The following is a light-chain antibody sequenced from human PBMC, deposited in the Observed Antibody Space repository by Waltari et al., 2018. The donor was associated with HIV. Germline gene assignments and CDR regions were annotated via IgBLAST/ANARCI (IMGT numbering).Light chain of an antibody. CDR2: EVS. Sequence: QSALTQPRSVSGSPGQSVTISCTGTRSDIGYFYYVSCYQQYPGKAPKVIIYEVSQRPSGVPERFTASKSGITASLTISGLQDEDEADYYCCSYAGTYTYVFGTGTTVTVL. CDR1: RSDIGYFYY. J-gene: IGLJ1*01. V-gene: IGLV2-11*01. CDR3: CSYAGTYTYV.